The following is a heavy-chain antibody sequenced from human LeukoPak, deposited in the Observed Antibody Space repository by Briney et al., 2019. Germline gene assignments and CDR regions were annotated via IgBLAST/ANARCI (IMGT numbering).Heavy chain of an antibody. CDR2: ISAYNGNT. J-gene: IGHJ6*03. CDR3: ARVYYDFWSGYATGMDV. CDR1: GYTFTSYG. Sequence: SVKVSCKASGYTFTSYGISWVRQAPGQELGWMGWISAYNGNTNYAQKLQGRVTMTTDTSTSTAYMELRSLRSDDRAVYYCARVYYDFWSGYATGMDVWGKGTTVTVSS. D-gene: IGHD3-3*01. V-gene: IGHV1-18*01.